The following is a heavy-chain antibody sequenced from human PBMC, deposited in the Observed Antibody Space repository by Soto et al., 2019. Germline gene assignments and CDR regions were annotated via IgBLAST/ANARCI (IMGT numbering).Heavy chain of an antibody. D-gene: IGHD2-2*01. V-gene: IGHV3-53*01. J-gene: IGHJ4*02. Sequence: EVQLVESGGGLIQPGGSLRLSCAASGFTVSSNYMSWVRQAPGKGLEWVSVIYSGGSTYYADSVKSRFTISRDNSKNTLYLQMNSLRAEDTAVYYCARVSCISTSCYDYWGQGTLVTVSS. CDR1: GFTVSSNY. CDR3: ARVSCISTSCYDY. CDR2: IYSGGST.